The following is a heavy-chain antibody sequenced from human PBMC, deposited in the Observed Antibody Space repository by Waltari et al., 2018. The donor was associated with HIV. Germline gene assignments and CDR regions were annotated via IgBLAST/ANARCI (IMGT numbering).Heavy chain of an antibody. CDR3: AGGGGSGPYYYYGMDV. V-gene: IGHV4-39*07. Sequence: QLQLQESGPGLVKPSETLSLTCTVSGGSISSSSYYWGWIRQPPGKGLEWIGSIYYSGSTYYNPSLKSRVTISVDTSKNQFSLKLSSVTAADTAVYYCAGGGGSGPYYYYGMDVWGQGTTVTVSS. CDR1: GGSISSSSYY. D-gene: IGHD2-15*01. CDR2: IYYSGST. J-gene: IGHJ6*02.